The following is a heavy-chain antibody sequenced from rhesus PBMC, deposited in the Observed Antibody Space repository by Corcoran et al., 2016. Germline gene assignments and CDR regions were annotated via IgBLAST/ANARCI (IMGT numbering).Heavy chain of an antibody. Sequence: QLQLQESGPGLVKPSETLSVTCAVSGGSISSSYWSWIRQAPGKGLEWIGYNYGSGRSTNYNPSLKGRVTLSVDTSKNQLSLKLSSVTASDTAVYYCARAPTGNLDFDYWGQGVLVTVSS. CDR3: ARAPTGNLDFDY. CDR2: NYGSGRST. D-gene: IGHD4-17*01. CDR1: GGSISSSY. J-gene: IGHJ4*01. V-gene: IGHV4-169*01.